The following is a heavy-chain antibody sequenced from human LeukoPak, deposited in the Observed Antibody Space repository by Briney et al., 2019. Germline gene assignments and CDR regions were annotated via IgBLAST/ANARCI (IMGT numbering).Heavy chain of an antibody. Sequence: PGGSLRLSCAASGFTFSRYSMNWVRQAPGKGLEWVASISSTSTFIYSADSVKGRFTISRDTAKNSLYLQMNSLRAEDTAVYYCARGYRSKYYYDSSTYSDYWGQGTLVTVSS. D-gene: IGHD3-22*01. CDR3: ARGYRSKYYYDSSTYSDY. CDR1: GFTFSRYS. J-gene: IGHJ4*02. CDR2: ISSTSTFI. V-gene: IGHV3-21*01.